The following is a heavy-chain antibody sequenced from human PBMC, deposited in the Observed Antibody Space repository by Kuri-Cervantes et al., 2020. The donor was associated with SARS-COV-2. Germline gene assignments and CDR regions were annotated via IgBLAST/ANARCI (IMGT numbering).Heavy chain of an antibody. D-gene: IGHD6-13*01. CDR1: GYTFTSYG. CDR3: ARDPAATGRIGTSYHGLDV. V-gene: IGHV1-18*01. CDR2: ISAYNGNT. Sequence: GGSLRLSCKASGYTFTSYGISWVRQAPGQGLEWMGWISAYNGNTNYAQKLQGRVTMTTDTSTSTAYMELRSLRSDDTAVYYCARDPAATGRIGTSYHGLDVWGQGTTVTVSS. J-gene: IGHJ6*02.